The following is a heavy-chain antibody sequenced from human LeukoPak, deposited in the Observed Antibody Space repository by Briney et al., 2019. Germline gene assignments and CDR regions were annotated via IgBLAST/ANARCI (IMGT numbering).Heavy chain of an antibody. CDR2: MKQDGSEI. J-gene: IGHJ6*03. CDR3: ARGRLPYYYYYMDV. V-gene: IGHV3-7*01. D-gene: IGHD4-11*01. CDR1: GFTFSDYW. Sequence: GGSLGLSCAASGFTFSDYWMTWVRQAPGKGLEWVAYMKQDGSEIYYVDSVKGRFTISRDNAKNSLYLQMNSLRAEDTAVYYCARGRLPYYYYYMDVWGKGTTVTVSS.